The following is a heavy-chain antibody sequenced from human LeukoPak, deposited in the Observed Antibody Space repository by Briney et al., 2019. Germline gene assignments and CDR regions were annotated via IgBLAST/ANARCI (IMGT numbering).Heavy chain of an antibody. CDR1: GYTFTGFG. V-gene: IGHV1-18*01. D-gene: IGHD2-2*01. CDR2: ITIGDGNT. J-gene: IGHJ4*02. CDR3: SRSYHSTSWYYFDL. Sequence: ASVKVSCKASGYTFTGFGITWVRQAPGQRPEWMGWITIGDGNTHYGQRFQDRVSMTRDIGSNTAFLELTRLRSDDTAVYFCSRSYHSTSWYYFDLWGQGTLVTVSS.